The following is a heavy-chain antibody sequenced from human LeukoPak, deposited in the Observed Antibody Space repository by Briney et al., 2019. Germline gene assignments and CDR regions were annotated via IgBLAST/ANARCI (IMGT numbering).Heavy chain of an antibody. Sequence: GGSLRLSCAASGFTFSSYGMHWVRQAPGKGLEWVAVISYDGSNKYYADSVKGRFTISRDNAKNSLYLQMNSLRAEDTAVYYCVRDLYSSAYPNWFDPWGQGTLVTVSS. CDR2: ISYDGSNK. CDR1: GFTFSSYG. CDR3: VRDLYSSAYPNWFDP. J-gene: IGHJ5*02. V-gene: IGHV3-30*03. D-gene: IGHD3-22*01.